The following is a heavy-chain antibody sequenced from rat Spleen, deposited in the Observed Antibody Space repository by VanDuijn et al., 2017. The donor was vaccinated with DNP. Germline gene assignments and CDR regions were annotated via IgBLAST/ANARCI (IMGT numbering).Heavy chain of an antibody. CDR2: ITNSGGST. V-gene: IGHV5-27*01. CDR3: TTYYYYFDY. Sequence: EVQLVESGGGLVQPGRSLKLSCAASGFTFSNYGMAWVRQAPTKGLEWVASITNSGGSTYYRDSVKGRFTISRDNAKSTLYLQMDSLRSEDTATYYCTTYYYYFDYWGQGVMVTVSS. CDR1: GFTFSNYG. J-gene: IGHJ2*01. D-gene: IGHD1-1*01.